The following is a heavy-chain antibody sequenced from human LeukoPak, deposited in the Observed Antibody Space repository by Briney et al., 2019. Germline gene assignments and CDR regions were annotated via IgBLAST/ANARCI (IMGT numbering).Heavy chain of an antibody. J-gene: IGHJ2*01. Sequence: ETLSLTCRVSGNSISGYYWSWIRQSAGKGLEWLGRIYSGGGINYNPSPKNRGTISVATYKNQSSPKLSAVTAADTAVYYCARGGPLGDWYFDLWGRGTLV. D-gene: IGHD1-26*01. CDR2: IYSGGGI. CDR1: GNSISGYY. V-gene: IGHV4-4*07. CDR3: ARGGPLGDWYFDL.